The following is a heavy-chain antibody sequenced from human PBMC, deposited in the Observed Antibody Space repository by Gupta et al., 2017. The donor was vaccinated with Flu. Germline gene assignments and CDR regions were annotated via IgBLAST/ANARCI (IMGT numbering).Heavy chain of an antibody. J-gene: IGHJ4*02. Sequence: QVQLVESGGGVVQPVRALRLACEAPGFSFSKYGMHWVRQAPGKGLEWVAVISYEGSNKYYADSVKGRFTISRDNSKNTLYLQLNSLRAEDTAVYYCAKDSSYASGSYYTVDSWGQGTLVTVSS. CDR1: GFSFSKYG. V-gene: IGHV3-30*18. CDR3: AKDSSYASGSYYTVDS. D-gene: IGHD3-10*01. CDR2: ISYEGSNK.